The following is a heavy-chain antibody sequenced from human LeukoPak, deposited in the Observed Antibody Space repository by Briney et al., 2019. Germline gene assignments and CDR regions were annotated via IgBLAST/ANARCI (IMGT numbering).Heavy chain of an antibody. CDR1: GYTFTSYG. V-gene: IGHV1-18*01. D-gene: IGHD2-15*01. CDR3: ARDPPRIVVVVAATNYYGMDV. J-gene: IGHJ6*02. CDR2: ISAYNGNT. Sequence: GASVKVSCKASGYTFTSYGISWVRQAPGQGLEWMGWISAYNGNTNYAQKLQGRVTMTTDISTSTAYMELRSLRSDDTAVYYCARDPPRIVVVVAATNYYGMDVWGQGTTVTVSS.